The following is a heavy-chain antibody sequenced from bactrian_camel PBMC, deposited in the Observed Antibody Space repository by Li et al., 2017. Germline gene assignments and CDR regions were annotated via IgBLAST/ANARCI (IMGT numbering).Heavy chain of an antibody. CDR1: AFTYSSYA. Sequence: QLVESGGGLVQPGGSLRLSCAASAFTYSSYAMYWVRQVPGKGLEWVSGINSGGGMTYYADSVKGRFTISRDNTKNTVYLQLNSLKTEDAAEYYCAADRGVWGPLFGYWGQGTQVTVS. J-gene: IGHJ6*01. V-gene: IGHV3S40*01. D-gene: IGHD5*01. CDR2: INSGGGMT. CDR3: AADRGVWGPLFGY.